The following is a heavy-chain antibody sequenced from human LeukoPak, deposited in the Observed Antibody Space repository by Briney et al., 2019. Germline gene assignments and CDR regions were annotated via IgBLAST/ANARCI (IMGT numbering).Heavy chain of an antibody. V-gene: IGHV6-1*01. Sequence: SQTLSLTCAISGDSVSTNSATWNWIRQSPSRGPEWLGRTYYRSKWYNDYAVSVKSRITINPDTSKNQFFLQLNSVTPEDTAVYYCARDQGLGRYAFDIWGQGTMVTVSS. CDR3: ARDQGLGRYAFDI. CDR2: TYYRSKWYN. D-gene: IGHD7-27*01. J-gene: IGHJ3*02. CDR1: GDSVSTNSAT.